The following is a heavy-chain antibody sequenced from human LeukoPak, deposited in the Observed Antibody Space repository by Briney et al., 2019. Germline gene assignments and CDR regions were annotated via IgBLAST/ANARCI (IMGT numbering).Heavy chain of an antibody. CDR1: GGSISSSSYY. CDR3: AGGTHGGDSSGYLDY. V-gene: IGHV4-39*07. CDR2: IYYSGST. D-gene: IGHD3-22*01. J-gene: IGHJ4*02. Sequence: SETLSLTCTVSGGSISSSSYYWGWIRQPPGKGLEWIGSIYYSGSTYYNPSLKSRVTISVDTSKNQFSLKLSSVTAADTAVYYCAGGTHGGDSSGYLDYWGQGTLVTVSS.